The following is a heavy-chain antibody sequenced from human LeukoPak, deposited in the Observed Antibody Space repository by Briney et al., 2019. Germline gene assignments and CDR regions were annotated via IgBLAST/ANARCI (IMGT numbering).Heavy chain of an antibody. V-gene: IGHV4-39*01. CDR3: ARGPSGFACAFDI. CDR1: GGSISSSSYY. J-gene: IGHJ3*02. Sequence: SETLSLTCTVSGGSISSSSYYWGWIRQPPGKGLEWIGSIYYSGSTYYNPSLKSRVTISVDTSKNQFPLKLSSVTAADTAVYYCARGPSGFACAFDIWGQGTMVTVSS. CDR2: IYYSGST. D-gene: IGHD6-25*01.